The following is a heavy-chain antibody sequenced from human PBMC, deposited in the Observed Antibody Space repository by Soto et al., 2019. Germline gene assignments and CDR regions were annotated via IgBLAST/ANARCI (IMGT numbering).Heavy chain of an antibody. CDR1: GGTFSSYA. Sequence: SVKVSCKASGGTFSSYAISWVRQAPGQGLEWMGGITPIFGTANYAQKFQGRVTITADESTSTAYMELSSLRSEDTAVYYCARDGRMVVNGGRYYYYGMDVWGQGTTVTVSS. V-gene: IGHV1-69*13. J-gene: IGHJ6*02. CDR2: ITPIFGTA. D-gene: IGHD3-10*01. CDR3: ARDGRMVVNGGRYYYYGMDV.